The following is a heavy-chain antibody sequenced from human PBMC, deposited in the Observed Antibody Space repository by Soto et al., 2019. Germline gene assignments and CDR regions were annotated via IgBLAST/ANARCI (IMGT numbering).Heavy chain of an antibody. CDR3: ARCYYDCSGLKGLDY. CDR2: IYYSGST. V-gene: IGHV4-31*03. CDR1: GGSISSGGYY. Sequence: PSETLTLTCTDSGGSISSGGYYWSWIRQHPGKGLEWIGYIYYSGSTYYNPSLKSRVTISVDTSKNQFSLKLSSVTAADTAVYYCARCYYDCSGLKGLDYWGQGTLVTVSS. J-gene: IGHJ4*02. D-gene: IGHD3-22*01.